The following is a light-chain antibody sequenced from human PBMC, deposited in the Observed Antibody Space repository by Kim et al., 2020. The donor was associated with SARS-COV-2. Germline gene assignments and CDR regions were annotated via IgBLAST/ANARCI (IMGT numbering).Light chain of an antibody. Sequence: PGKTAVVSCGGNSIGSKSVHWYQQKSGQAPVLVIYYDSDRPSGIPERFSGSNSGNTATLTINRVEAGDEADYYCQVWDSSSDHRVVFGGGTQLTVL. J-gene: IGLJ2*01. CDR3: QVWDSSSDHRVV. CDR1: SIGSKS. CDR2: YDS. V-gene: IGLV3-21*04.